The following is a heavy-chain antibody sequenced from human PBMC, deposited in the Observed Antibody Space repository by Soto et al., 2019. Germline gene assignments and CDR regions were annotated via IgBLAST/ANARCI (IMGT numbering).Heavy chain of an antibody. CDR2: IYYSGST. J-gene: IGHJ6*02. V-gene: IGHV4-59*08. D-gene: IGHD6-13*01. CDR1: GGSISSYY. CDR3: ARSYSSSWSTRYGMDV. Sequence: PSETLSLTCTVSGGSISSYYWSWIRQPPGKGLEWIGYIYYSGSTNYNPSLKSRVTISVDTSKNQFSLKLSSVTAADTAVYYCARSYSSSWSTRYGMDVWGQGTTVTVSS.